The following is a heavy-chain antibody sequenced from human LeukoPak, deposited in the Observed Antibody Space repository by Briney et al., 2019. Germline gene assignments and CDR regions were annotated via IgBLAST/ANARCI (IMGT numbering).Heavy chain of an antibody. CDR2: MNPNSGNT. CDR1: GYTFTSYD. CDR3: ARAGYYYDSSGYYLLDAFDI. J-gene: IGHJ3*02. D-gene: IGHD3-22*01. V-gene: IGHV1-8*03. Sequence: ASVKVSCKASGYTFTSYDINWVRQATGQGLEWMGWMNPNSGNTGYAQKFQGRVTITRNTSISTAYMELSSLRSEDTAVYYCARAGYYYDSSGYYLLDAFDIWGQGTMVTVSS.